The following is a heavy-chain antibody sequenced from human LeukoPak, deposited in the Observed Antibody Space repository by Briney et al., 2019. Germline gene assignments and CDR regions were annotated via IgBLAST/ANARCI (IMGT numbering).Heavy chain of an antibody. CDR2: IYYSEST. CDR3: ARRSGYGAGSYFFDY. Sequence: SETLSLTRTVSGGSTSSYSWSWVRQPPGKGLGWIGYIYYSESTNYNPSLKSRVTISVDTTKSQFSLKLSSVTAADTAVYYCARRSGYGAGSYFFDYWGQGTLVTVSS. D-gene: IGHD3-10*01. CDR1: GGSTSSYS. J-gene: IGHJ4*02. V-gene: IGHV4-59*08.